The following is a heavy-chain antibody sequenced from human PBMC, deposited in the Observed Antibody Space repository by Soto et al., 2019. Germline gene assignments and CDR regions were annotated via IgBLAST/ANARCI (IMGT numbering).Heavy chain of an antibody. D-gene: IGHD3-10*01. Sequence: PSETLSLTCAVYGGSFSGYYWSWIRQPPGKGLELIGEINHSASTNYNPSLKSRVTISVDTSKNQFSLKLSSVTAADTAVYYCARGPYYYGSGSYYATKYYYYYMDVWGKGTTVT. J-gene: IGHJ6*03. CDR3: ARGPYYYGSGSYYATKYYYYYMDV. V-gene: IGHV4-34*01. CDR1: GGSFSGYY. CDR2: INHSAST.